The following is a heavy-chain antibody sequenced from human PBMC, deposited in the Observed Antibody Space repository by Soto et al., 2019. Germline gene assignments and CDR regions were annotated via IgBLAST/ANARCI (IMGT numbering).Heavy chain of an antibody. CDR2: ISAYNGKP. D-gene: IGHD4-17*01. V-gene: IGHV1-18*01. CDR3: ARGLCYGDFYYFHY. J-gene: IGHJ4*02. CDR1: GYTFTSYG. Sequence: QVQLVQSGAEVKKPGASVKVSCKASGYTFTSYGIIWVRQAPGQGLEWMGWISAYNGKPNYAQKLQGRVTMTTDTSTSRADMELRSMRTDDTAVYYCARGLCYGDFYYFHYWGEGTLVTVSS.